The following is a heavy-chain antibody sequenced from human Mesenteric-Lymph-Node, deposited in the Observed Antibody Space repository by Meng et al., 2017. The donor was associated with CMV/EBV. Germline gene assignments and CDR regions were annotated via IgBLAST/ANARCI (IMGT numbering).Heavy chain of an antibody. CDR3: ARVRIIYSPYSSSWYDNYYGMDV. D-gene: IGHD6-13*01. CDR2: INPNSGGA. CDR1: GYTFTGYY. Sequence: ASVKVSCKASGYTFTGYYMHWVRQAPGQGLEYMGWINPNSGGANYAQKFQGRVTMTRDTSISTAYMELRRLTSDDTAVYYCARVRIIYSPYSSSWYDNYYGMDVWGQGTTVTVSS. J-gene: IGHJ6*02. V-gene: IGHV1-2*02.